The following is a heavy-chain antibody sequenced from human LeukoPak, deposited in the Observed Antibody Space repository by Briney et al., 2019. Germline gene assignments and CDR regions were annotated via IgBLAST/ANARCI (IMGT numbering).Heavy chain of an antibody. D-gene: IGHD3-10*01. CDR2: IGGST. Sequence: ASVKVSCKASGYTFSNYYIHWVRQAPGQGLEWMGIIGGSTNYAQKFQGRVTMTRDTSTSTVYMELSSLRSEDTAVYYCARAKPKLLWFGELYWFDPWGQGTLVTVSS. V-gene: IGHV1-46*01. J-gene: IGHJ5*02. CDR3: ARAKPKLLWFGELYWFDP. CDR1: GYTFSNYY.